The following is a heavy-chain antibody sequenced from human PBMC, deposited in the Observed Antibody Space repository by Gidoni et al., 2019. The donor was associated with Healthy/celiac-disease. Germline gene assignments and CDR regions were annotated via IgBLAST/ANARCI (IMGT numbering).Heavy chain of an antibody. J-gene: IGHJ4*02. CDR3: ARGYPYDSSGYDSPKAPTFFDY. CDR1: GGSISSGDYY. CDR2: IYYSGST. D-gene: IGHD3-22*01. V-gene: IGHV4-30-4*01. Sequence: QVQLQESGPGLVKPSQTLSLTCTVSGGSISSGDYYWRWIRQPPGKGLEWIGYIYYSGSTYYNPSLKSRVTISVDTSKNQFSLKLSSVTAADTAVYYCARGYPYDSSGYDSPKAPTFFDYWGQGTLVTVSS.